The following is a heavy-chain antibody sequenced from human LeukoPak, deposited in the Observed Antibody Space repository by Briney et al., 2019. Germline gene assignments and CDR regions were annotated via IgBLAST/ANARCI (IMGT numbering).Heavy chain of an antibody. J-gene: IGHJ4*02. CDR2: INPNSGGT. CDR3: ARDARGVWRIVGATLDY. D-gene: IGHD1-26*01. CDR1: GYTFTGYY. Sequence: AASVKVSCKASGYTFTGYYMHWVRQAPGQGLEWMGWINPNSGGTNYAQKFQGRVTMTRDTSISTAYMELSRLRSDDTAVYYCARDARGVWRIVGATLDYWGQGTLVTVSS. V-gene: IGHV1-2*02.